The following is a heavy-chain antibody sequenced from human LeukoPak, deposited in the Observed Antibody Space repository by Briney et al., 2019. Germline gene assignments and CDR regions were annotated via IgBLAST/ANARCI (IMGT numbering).Heavy chain of an antibody. D-gene: IGHD3-22*01. CDR1: GGSISGSSYY. J-gene: IGHJ3*02. CDR3: ARRSQAYYDSSGYYHNPPYAAFDI. V-gene: IGHV4-39*01. Sequence: SETLSLTCTVSGGSISGSSYYWGWIRQPPGKGLEWIGSIYYSGSTYYNPSLKSRVTISVDTSKNQFSLKLNSVTATGTAVYYCARRSQAYYDSSGYYHNPPYAAFDIWGQGTMVTVSS. CDR2: IYYSGST.